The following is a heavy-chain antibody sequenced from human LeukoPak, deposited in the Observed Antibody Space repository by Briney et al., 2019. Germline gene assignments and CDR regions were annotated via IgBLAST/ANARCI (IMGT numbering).Heavy chain of an antibody. CDR3: ASVRGENNWFDP. D-gene: IGHD3-10*01. J-gene: IGHJ5*02. V-gene: IGHV1-69*04. CDR1: GGTFSSYA. CDR2: IIPILGIA. Sequence: ASVKVSCKASGGTFSSYAISWVRQAPGQGLEWMGRIIPILGIANYAQKFQGRVTITVDKSTSTAYMELSSLRSEDTAVYYCASVRGENNWFDPWGQGTLVTVSS.